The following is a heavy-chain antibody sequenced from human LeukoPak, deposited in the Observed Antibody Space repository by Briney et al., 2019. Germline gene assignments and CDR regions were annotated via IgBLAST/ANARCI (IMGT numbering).Heavy chain of an antibody. CDR2: ISYDGSNK. Sequence: GGSLRLSCAASGFTFSSYGMHWVRQAPGKGLEWVAVISYDGSNKYYADSVKGRFTISRDNSKNTQYLQMNSLRAEDTAVYYCARDRGALDYWGQGTLVTVSS. J-gene: IGHJ4*02. CDR3: ARDRGALDY. V-gene: IGHV3-30*03. CDR1: GFTFSSYG.